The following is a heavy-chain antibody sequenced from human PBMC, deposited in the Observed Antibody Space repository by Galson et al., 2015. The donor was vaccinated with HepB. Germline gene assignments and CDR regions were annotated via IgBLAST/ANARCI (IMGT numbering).Heavy chain of an antibody. CDR3: TREKSGGAFDI. J-gene: IGHJ3*02. CDR1: GFIFSNYH. V-gene: IGHV3-33*01. Sequence: SLRLSCAASGFIFSNYHIHWVRQAPGKGLEWVALVWFDGSGKEYADSVKGRFTISRDNSKNTVYLQMNSLRAEDTAVFYCTREKSGGAFDIWGQGTVVTVSS. D-gene: IGHD3-16*01. CDR2: VWFDGSGK.